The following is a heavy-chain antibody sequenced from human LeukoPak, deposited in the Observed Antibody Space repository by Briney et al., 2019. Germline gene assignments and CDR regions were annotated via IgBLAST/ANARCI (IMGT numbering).Heavy chain of an antibody. Sequence: PGGSLRLSCAASGFTFSDYYMSWIRQAPGKGLEWVSYIRSSSSYTNYADSVKGRFTISRDNAKNSLYLQMNSLRAEDTAVYYCAREVKAVPGDESFDYWGQGTLVTVSS. V-gene: IGHV3-11*05. CDR3: AREVKAVPGDESFDY. CDR2: IRSSSSYT. D-gene: IGHD6-19*01. J-gene: IGHJ4*02. CDR1: GFTFSDYY.